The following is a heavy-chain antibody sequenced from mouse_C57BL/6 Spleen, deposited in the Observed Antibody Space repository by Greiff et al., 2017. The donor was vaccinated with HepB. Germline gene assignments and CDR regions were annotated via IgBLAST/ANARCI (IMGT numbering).Heavy chain of an antibody. CDR1: GFTFSSYG. Sequence: EVQLQESGGDLVKPGGSLKLSCAASGFTFSSYGMSWVRQTPDKRLEWVATISSGGSYTYYPDSVKGRFTISSDNAKNTLYLQMSSLKSEDTAMYYCARGGNGYYFDYWGQGTTLTVSS. V-gene: IGHV5-6*01. CDR2: ISSGGSYT. D-gene: IGHD2-1*01. CDR3: ARGGNGYYFDY. J-gene: IGHJ2*01.